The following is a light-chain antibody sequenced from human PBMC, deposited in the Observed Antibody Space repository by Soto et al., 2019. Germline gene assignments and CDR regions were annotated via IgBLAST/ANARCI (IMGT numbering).Light chain of an antibody. CDR3: QQYGGSPFT. V-gene: IGKV3-20*01. Sequence: EIGLTQSPDPLSLSPGGRATLSCRASQSVTTRLAWSQQKPGQPPGLLISGASVRASGVPVRISGSGSGTDFTLTISSLEPEDFALYDGQQYGGSPFTFGLGTRLEVK. J-gene: IGKJ5*01. CDR1: QSVTTR. CDR2: GAS.